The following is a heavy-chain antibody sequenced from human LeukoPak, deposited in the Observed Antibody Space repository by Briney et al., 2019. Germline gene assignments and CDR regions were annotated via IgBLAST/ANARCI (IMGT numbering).Heavy chain of an antibody. J-gene: IGHJ4*02. V-gene: IGHV4-59*01. CDR1: GDSISNDH. CDR2: IYDSGST. CDR3: AKGGGWLVAY. D-gene: IGHD6-19*01. Sequence: SETLSLTCSVSGDSISNDHWNWIRQPPGKGLEWIGYIYDSGSTNYNPSLKSRVSISVDTSKYQISLRLSSVTAADTAVYYCAKGGGWLVAYWGQGTLVTVSS.